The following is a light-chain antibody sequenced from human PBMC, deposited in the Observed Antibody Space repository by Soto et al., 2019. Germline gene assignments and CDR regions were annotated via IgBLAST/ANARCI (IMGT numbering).Light chain of an antibody. V-gene: IGKV1-39*01. Sequence: DIQMTQSPSSLSASVGDRVTITCRASQSISSYLNWYQQKPGKAPKLLIYAASSLQSGVPSRFSGSGSGTDFTLTISSLQPEDFATYYCQQSYSTWLTLGGGTKVEIK. CDR1: QSISSY. CDR2: AAS. CDR3: QQSYSTWLT. J-gene: IGKJ4*01.